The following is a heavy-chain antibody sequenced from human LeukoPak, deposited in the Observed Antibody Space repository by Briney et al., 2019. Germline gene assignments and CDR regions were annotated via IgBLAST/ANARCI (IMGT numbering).Heavy chain of an antibody. CDR3: ARVDGDYGDY. CDR2: IYYSGST. J-gene: IGHJ4*02. V-gene: IGHV4-30-4*01. CDR1: GGSISSGDYY. Sequence: SETLSLTCTVSGGSISSGDYYWNWIRQPPGKGLEWIGYIYYSGSTYYNPSLKSRVTISVDTSKNQFSLKLSSVTAADTAVYYCARVDGDYGDYWGQGTLVTVSS. D-gene: IGHD4-17*01.